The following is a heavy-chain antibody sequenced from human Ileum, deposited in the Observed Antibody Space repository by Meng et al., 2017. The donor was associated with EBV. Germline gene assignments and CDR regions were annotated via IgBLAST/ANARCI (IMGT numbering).Heavy chain of an antibody. J-gene: IGHJ4*02. D-gene: IGHD6-19*01. CDR1: GYTFTSSS. CDR2: INIYTGNP. CDR3: ARGNGWRFDY. Sequence: VQLVHSGSELKKPWDSVNVSCQAAGYTFTSSSMNWVRHAPGQGLEWMGWINIYTGNPTYAQGFTGRFVFSLDTYVSTAYLQIDSLKADDTAVYYCARGNGWRFDYWGQGTLVTVSS. V-gene: IGHV7-4-1*01.